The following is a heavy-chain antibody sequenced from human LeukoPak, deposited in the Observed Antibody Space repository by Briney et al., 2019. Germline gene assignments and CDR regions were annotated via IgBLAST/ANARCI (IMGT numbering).Heavy chain of an antibody. Sequence: ASVKVSCKASGCTFINFGISWVRQAPGQGLEWMGWISTYNGNTEYAKKFQGRVTMTTDTSTSTAYMELRSLRSDDTAVYYCARYCTSATCYAFDPWGQGSLVTVSS. CDR3: ARYCTSATCYAFDP. V-gene: IGHV1-18*01. CDR1: GCTFINFG. CDR2: ISTYNGNT. D-gene: IGHD2-2*01. J-gene: IGHJ5*02.